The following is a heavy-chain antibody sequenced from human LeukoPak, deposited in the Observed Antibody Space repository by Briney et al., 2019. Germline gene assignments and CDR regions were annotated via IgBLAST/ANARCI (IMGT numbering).Heavy chain of an antibody. CDR3: ARGVVSGWRNWFDP. CDR1: GGSFSGYY. J-gene: IGHJ5*02. V-gene: IGHV4-34*01. Sequence: PSETLSLTCAVYGGSFSGYYWSWIRQPPGKGLEWIGEINHSGSTNYNPSLKSRVTISVDTSKNQFSLKLSSVTAADTAVYYCARGVVSGWRNWFDPWGQGTLVTVSS. CDR2: INHSGST. D-gene: IGHD6-19*01.